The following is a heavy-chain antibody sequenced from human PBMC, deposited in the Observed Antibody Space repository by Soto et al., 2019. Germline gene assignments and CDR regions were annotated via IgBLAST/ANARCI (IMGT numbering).Heavy chain of an antibody. D-gene: IGHD4-17*01. CDR2: IYHSGST. J-gene: IGHJ4*02. CDR1: GGSIISGGYS. Sequence: SETLSLTCAVSGGSIISGGYSWSWIRQPPGKGLEWIGYIYHSGSTYYNPSLKSRVTISVDRSKNQFSLKLSSVTAADTAVYYCARRYGASFDYWGQGTLVTVSS. V-gene: IGHV4-30-2*02. CDR3: ARRYGASFDY.